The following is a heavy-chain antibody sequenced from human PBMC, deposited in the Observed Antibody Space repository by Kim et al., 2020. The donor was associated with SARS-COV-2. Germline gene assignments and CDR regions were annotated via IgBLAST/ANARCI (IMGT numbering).Heavy chain of an antibody. D-gene: IGHD3-22*01. CDR3: ARDHSTYYYDSSGYYRALTPEFDYYGLDG. J-gene: IGHJ6*01. V-gene: IGHV3-11*05. CDR1: GFTFSDYY. Sequence: GGSLRLSCAASGFTFSDYYMSWIRQAPGKGLEWVSYISSSSSYTNYADSVKGRFTISRDNAKNSLYLQMNSLRAEDTAVYYCARDHSTYYYDSSGYYRALTPEFDYYGLDGWGKRATVTVSS. CDR2: ISSSSSYT.